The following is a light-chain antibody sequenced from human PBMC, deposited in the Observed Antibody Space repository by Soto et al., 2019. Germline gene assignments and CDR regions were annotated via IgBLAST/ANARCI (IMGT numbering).Light chain of an antibody. CDR3: QQYGSSPPYT. V-gene: IGKV3-20*01. CDR2: GAS. CDR1: QSVSRSY. J-gene: IGKJ2*01. Sequence: EIVLTQSPGTLSLSPGERATLSCRASQSVSRSYLAWYQQKPGQAPRLLIYGASSRATGVPDRFSASGSGTDFTRTISRLEPEDFAMYYCQQYGSSPPYTFGQGTNLDIK.